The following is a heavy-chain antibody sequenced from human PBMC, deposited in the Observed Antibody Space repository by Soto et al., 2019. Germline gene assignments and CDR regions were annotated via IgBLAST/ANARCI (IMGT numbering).Heavy chain of an antibody. J-gene: IGHJ4*02. Sequence: QVQLVESGGGMVQPGGSLRLSCAASGFTFSSYAMHWVRQAPGKGLEWVAVISYDGSNKYYADSVKGRFTVSRDNSNNTLYLQMTSLRDEDTEVYYCATPGTQQWLRDINYWGQGTLVTVSS. CDR3: ATPGTQQWLRDINY. CDR1: GFTFSSYA. D-gene: IGHD5-18*01. V-gene: IGHV3-30-3*01. CDR2: ISYDGSNK.